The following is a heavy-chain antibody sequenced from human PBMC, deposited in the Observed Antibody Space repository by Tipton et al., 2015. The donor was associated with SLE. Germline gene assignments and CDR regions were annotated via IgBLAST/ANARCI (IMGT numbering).Heavy chain of an antibody. Sequence: TLSLTCTVSGGSISSYYWSWIRQPPGKGLEWIGYIYTSGSTNYNPSLKSRVTISVDTSKNQFSLKLSSVTAADTAVYYCARHGNQDYWGQGTLVTVSS. J-gene: IGHJ4*02. CDR1: GGSISSYY. CDR2: IYTSGST. V-gene: IGHV4-4*08. CDR3: ARHGNQDY. D-gene: IGHD4-23*01.